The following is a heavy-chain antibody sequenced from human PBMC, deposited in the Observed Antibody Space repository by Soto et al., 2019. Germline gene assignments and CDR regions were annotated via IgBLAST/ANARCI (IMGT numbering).Heavy chain of an antibody. CDR1: GGSFSGYY. D-gene: IGHD2-15*01. CDR3: ARGLGECSGGSCYSNYFDY. V-gene: IGHV4-34*01. J-gene: IGHJ4*02. CDR2: INHSGST. Sequence: QVQLQQWGAGLLKPSETLSLTCAVYGGSFSGYYWSWIRQPPGKGLEWIGEINHSGSTNYNPSLKSRVTISVDTSKNQFSLKLSSVTAADTAVYYCARGLGECSGGSCYSNYFDYWGQGTLVTVSS.